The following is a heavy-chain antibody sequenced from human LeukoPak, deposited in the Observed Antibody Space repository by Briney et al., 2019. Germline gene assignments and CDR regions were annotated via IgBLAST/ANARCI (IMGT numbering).Heavy chain of an antibody. D-gene: IGHD3-16*01. CDR3: AKDRLGSGGYYFDY. CDR2: ISGSGGST. J-gene: IGHJ4*02. V-gene: IGHV3-23*01. Sequence: GGSLRLSCAASGFTFSSYSMNWVRQAPGKGLEWVSAISGSGGSTYYADSVKGRFTISRDNSKNTLYLQMNSLRAEDTAVYYCAKDRLGSGGYYFDYWGQGTLVTVSS. CDR1: GFTFSSYS.